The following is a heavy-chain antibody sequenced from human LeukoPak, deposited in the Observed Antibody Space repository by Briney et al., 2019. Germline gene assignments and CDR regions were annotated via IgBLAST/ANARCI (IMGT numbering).Heavy chain of an antibody. CDR1: GFTFSSYR. Sequence: GGSLRLSCAASGFTFSSYRMNWVRQAPGKGLEWVSYISISSTIYSADSVKGRFTISRDNAKNSLYLQMNSLRAEDTAVYYCARDTLFAFDIWGLGTMVTVSS. CDR2: ISISSTI. D-gene: IGHD3-16*01. CDR3: ARDTLFAFDI. V-gene: IGHV3-48*01. J-gene: IGHJ3*02.